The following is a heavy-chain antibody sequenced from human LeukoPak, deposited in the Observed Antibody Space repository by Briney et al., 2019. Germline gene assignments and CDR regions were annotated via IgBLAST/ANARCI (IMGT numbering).Heavy chain of an antibody. V-gene: IGHV3-9*01. D-gene: IGHD5-18*01. CDR1: GFTFDDYA. J-gene: IGHJ4*02. CDR3: AKAISPVDTTIDY. Sequence: GRSLRLSCAASGFTFDDYAMHWVRQAPGKGLEWVSGISWNSGSIGYADSVKGRFTISRDNAKNSLYLQMNSLRAEDTALYYCAKAISPVDTTIDYWGQGTLVTVSS. CDR2: ISWNSGSI.